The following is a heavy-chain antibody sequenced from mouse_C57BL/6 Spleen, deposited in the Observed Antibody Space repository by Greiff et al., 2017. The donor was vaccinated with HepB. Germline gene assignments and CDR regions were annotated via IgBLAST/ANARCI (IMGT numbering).Heavy chain of an antibody. J-gene: IGHJ3*01. D-gene: IGHD2-4*01. V-gene: IGHV5-16*01. CDR1: GFTFSDYY. CDR2: INYDGSST. Sequence: EVHLVESEGGLVQPGSSMKLSCTASGFTFSDYYMAWVRQVPEKGLEWVANINYDGSSTYYLDSLKSRFIISRDNAKNILYLQMSSLKSEDTATYYCARPYYDYDVFLFAYWGQGTLVTVSA. CDR3: ARPYYDYDVFLFAY.